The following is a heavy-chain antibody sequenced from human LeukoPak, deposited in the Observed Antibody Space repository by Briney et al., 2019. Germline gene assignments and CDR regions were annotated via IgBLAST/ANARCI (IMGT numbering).Heavy chain of an antibody. Sequence: SETLSLTCAVYGGSFSGYYWSWIRQPPGKGLEWIGEINHSGSTNYNPSLKSRVTISVDTSKNQFSLKLSSATAADTAVYYCARRLYCSSTSCHPVDYWGQGTLVTVSS. CDR2: INHSGST. J-gene: IGHJ4*02. CDR3: ARRLYCSSTSCHPVDY. CDR1: GGSFSGYY. D-gene: IGHD2-2*01. V-gene: IGHV4-34*01.